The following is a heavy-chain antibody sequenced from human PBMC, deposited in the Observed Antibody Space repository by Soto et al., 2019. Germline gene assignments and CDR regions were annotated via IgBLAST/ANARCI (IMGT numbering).Heavy chain of an antibody. V-gene: IGHV1-18*01. CDR1: GYTFTSYG. D-gene: IGHD2-15*01. CDR3: ARVTKVVVVVAATGTPFDY. Sequence: ASVKVSCKASGYTFTSYGISWVRQAPGQGLEWMGWISAYNGNTNYAQKLQGRVTMTTDTSTSTAYMELRSLRSDDTAVYYCARVTKVVVVVAATGTPFDYWGQGTLVTVSS. CDR2: ISAYNGNT. J-gene: IGHJ4*02.